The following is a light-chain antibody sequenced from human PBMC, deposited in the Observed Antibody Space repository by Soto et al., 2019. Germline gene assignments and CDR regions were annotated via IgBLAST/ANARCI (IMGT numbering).Light chain of an antibody. V-gene: IGKV4-1*01. CDR2: WAS. CDR3: QQYGRSPGFFT. Sequence: DIVMTQSPDSLAVSLGERATINCKSSQSVLYRSNNHNYLAWYQQKPGQPPRLLIYWASTRESGVPDRFSGSGSGTDFTLTISRLEPEDSAVYYCQQYGRSPGFFTFGPGTKVDIK. CDR1: QSVLYRSNNHNY. J-gene: IGKJ3*01.